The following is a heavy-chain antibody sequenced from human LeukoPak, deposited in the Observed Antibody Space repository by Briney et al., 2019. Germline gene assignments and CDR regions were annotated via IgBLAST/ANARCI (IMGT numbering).Heavy chain of an antibody. V-gene: IGHV1-69*04. J-gene: IGHJ3*02. CDR1: IGTFSSYA. CDR2: IVPIYGRT. D-gene: IGHD4-23*01. Sequence: SVKVSCKPSIGTFSSYAISWVRQAPGQGLEWMGRIVPIYGRTDYAQKFEGRVTITADKSTNTAYMELSSLRSDDTAVYYCARDSYDYGGNHDAFDIWGQGTMVTVSS. CDR3: ARDSYDYGGNHDAFDI.